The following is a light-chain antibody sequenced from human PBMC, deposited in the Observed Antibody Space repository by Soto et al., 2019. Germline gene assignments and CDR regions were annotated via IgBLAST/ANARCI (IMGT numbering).Light chain of an antibody. Sequence: QSALTQPASVSGSPGQSITISCTGTSSDVGGYNYVSWYQQHPGKAPKHMIYEVSNRPSGVSNRFSGSKSGNTASLTISGLQAEDEADYYCSSFTSINTWVFGGGTQLTVL. V-gene: IGLV2-14*01. CDR2: EVS. J-gene: IGLJ3*02. CDR3: SSFTSINTWV. CDR1: SSDVGGYNY.